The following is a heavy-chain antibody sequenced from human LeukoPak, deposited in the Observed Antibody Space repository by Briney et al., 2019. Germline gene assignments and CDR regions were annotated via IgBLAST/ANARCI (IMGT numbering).Heavy chain of an antibody. CDR2: IRYDGSNK. J-gene: IGHJ4*02. V-gene: IGHV3-30*02. CDR3: ARYSGSYLEDGSGFDY. D-gene: IGHD1-26*01. CDR1: GFTFSSYG. Sequence: GGSLRLSCAASGFTFSSYGMHWVRQAPGKGLEWVAFIRYDGSNKCYADSVKGRFTISRDNSKNTLYLQLNSLRAEDTAVYYCARYSGSYLEDGSGFDYWGQGTLVTVSS.